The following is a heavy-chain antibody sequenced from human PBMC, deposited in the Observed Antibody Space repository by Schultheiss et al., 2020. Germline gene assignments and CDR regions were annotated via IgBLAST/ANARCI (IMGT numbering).Heavy chain of an antibody. Sequence: GGSLRLSCAASGFNFNNHWMHWVRQAPGKGLEWVSAISGSGGSTYYADSVKGRFTISRDNSKNTLYLQMNSLRVEDTAVYYCARDGNYDFWSGSADYYYGMDVWGQGTTVTVSS. CDR2: ISGSGGST. CDR1: GFNFNNHW. J-gene: IGHJ6*02. D-gene: IGHD3-3*01. V-gene: IGHV3-23*01. CDR3: ARDGNYDFWSGSADYYYGMDV.